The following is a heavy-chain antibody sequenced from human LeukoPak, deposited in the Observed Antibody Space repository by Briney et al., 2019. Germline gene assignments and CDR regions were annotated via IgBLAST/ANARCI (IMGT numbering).Heavy chain of an antibody. CDR2: IHYSGTT. D-gene: IGHD6-19*01. CDR1: GGSINSNTYF. Sequence: SETLSLTCTVSGGSINSNTYFWGWIRQPPGKGLEWIGNIHYSGTTYYNPPLKSRVTLSVDTSKNQFSLKVGSVTAADTAVYYCASRPRYSNGLSEFDYWGQGTLVTVSS. CDR3: ASRPRYSNGLSEFDY. V-gene: IGHV4-39*01. J-gene: IGHJ4*02.